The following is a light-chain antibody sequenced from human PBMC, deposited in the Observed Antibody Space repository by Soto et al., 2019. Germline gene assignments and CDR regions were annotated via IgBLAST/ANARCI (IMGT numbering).Light chain of an antibody. CDR2: GAS. V-gene: IGKV3-20*01. J-gene: IGKJ2*01. CDR3: QQYGSSPPMYT. CDR1: QSVSSSS. Sequence: EIVLTQSPGTLSLSPGERATLSCRARQSVSSSSLAWYQQKPGQAPRLLIYGASSRATGIPDRFSGSGSGTDFTLTISRLEPEDFAVYYWQQYGSSPPMYTFGQGTKLEIK.